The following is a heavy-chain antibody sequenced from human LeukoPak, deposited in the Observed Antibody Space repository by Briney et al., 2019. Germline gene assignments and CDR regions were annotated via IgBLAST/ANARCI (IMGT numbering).Heavy chain of an antibody. CDR1: GGSISSYF. CDR2: ISYSGRT. J-gene: IGHJ4*02. Sequence: SETLSLTCTVSGGSISSYFWSWIRQPPGTGLEWIGYISYSGRTNYNPSLMSGVTISLDTSKNQFSLKLSSVTATDTAVYYCARLGFCRGDNCLDDYWGQGTLVTVSS. CDR3: ARLGFCRGDNCLDDY. V-gene: IGHV4-59*08. D-gene: IGHD2-15*01.